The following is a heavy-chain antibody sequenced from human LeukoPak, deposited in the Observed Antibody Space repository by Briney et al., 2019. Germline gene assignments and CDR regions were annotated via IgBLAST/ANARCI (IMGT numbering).Heavy chain of an antibody. Sequence: GGSLRLSCAASGFTFTNYAMHWVRQAPGKGLEWVAVISYDGSYKDYADSVKGRFTISRDNAKNSLYLQMNSLRAEDTAVYYCARLSGNYAEYYFDSWGQGTLVTVSS. J-gene: IGHJ4*02. V-gene: IGHV3-30*04. CDR2: ISYDGSYK. CDR3: ARLSGNYAEYYFDS. CDR1: GFTFTNYA. D-gene: IGHD1-26*01.